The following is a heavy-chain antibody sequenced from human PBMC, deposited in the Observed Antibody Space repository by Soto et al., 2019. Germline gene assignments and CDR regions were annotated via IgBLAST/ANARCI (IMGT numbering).Heavy chain of an antibody. J-gene: IGHJ4*02. CDR2: VFHTGSS. CDR3: ARGWAWSFDD. D-gene: IGHD1-1*01. V-gene: IGHV4-4*02. Sequence: QVHLQESGPGLVKPSGTLSLTCTISGGSISTSNWWTWVRQPPGKGLEWIGEVFHTGSSNCNPSLRSRVTMSVDTSKNQFSLHLTSVTAADTAFYFCARGWAWSFDDWGQGTLVTVSS. CDR1: GGSISTSNW.